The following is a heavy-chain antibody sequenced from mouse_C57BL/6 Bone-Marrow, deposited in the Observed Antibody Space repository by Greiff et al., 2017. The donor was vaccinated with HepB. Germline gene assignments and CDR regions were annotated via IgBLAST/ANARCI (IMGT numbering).Heavy chain of an antibody. D-gene: IGHD1-1*01. CDR1: GFTFSNYW. Sequence: EVQLVESGGGLVQPGGSMKLSCVASGFTFSNYWMNWVRQSPEKGLEWVAQIRLKSDNYATHYAESVKGRFTISRDDSKSSVYLQMNNLRAEDTGIYYCTAPYGSPWYFDVWGTGTTVTVSS. CDR3: TAPYGSPWYFDV. J-gene: IGHJ1*03. V-gene: IGHV6-3*01. CDR2: IRLKSDNYAT.